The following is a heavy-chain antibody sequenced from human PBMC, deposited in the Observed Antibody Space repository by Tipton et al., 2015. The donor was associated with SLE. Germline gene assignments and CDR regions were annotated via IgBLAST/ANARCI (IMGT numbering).Heavy chain of an antibody. J-gene: IGHJ3*02. CDR3: VRQLTTETTFVLDVFDI. V-gene: IGHV4-59*08. Sequence: TLSLTCTVSGGSLRSHYWSWIRQPPGKGLEWVGYIYYSGSTNKNPSLESRVTISEDTSKKQFSLRLNSVTAADTAVYYCVRQLTTETTFVLDVFDIWGQGTMVTVSS. CDR2: IYYSGST. D-gene: IGHD4-17*01. CDR1: GGSLRSHY.